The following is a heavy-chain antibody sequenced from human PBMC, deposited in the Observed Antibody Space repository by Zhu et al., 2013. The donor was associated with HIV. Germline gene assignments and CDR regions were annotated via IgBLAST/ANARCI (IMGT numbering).Heavy chain of an antibody. CDR3: ARGQQLPLVRFDY. Sequence: QVLLVQSGAEMKKPGSSVKVSCEASGDSLSSVAIAWVRQAPGQGLEWIGGIVPVFGVAHYAQKFRDRVTISADESTGSTYMEVFSLKSEDTAVYYCARGQQLPLVRFDYWGQGTLVTVSS. CDR1: GDSLSSVA. CDR2: IVPVFGVA. V-gene: IGHV1-69*01. J-gene: IGHJ4*02. D-gene: IGHD6-13*01.